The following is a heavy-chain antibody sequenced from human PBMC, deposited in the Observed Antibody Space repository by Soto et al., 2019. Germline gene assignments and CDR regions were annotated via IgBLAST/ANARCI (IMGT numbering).Heavy chain of an antibody. J-gene: IGHJ4*02. Sequence: GSLRLSCVASGFSFSSYWMHWVRQAPGKGLVWVSRLNTDGSSTIYADSVKGRFTISRDNAKNTLYLQINSLRAEDTAVYYCAREALGALGYWGQGTPVAVSS. V-gene: IGHV3-74*01. CDR3: AREALGALGY. CDR1: GFSFSSYW. CDR2: LNTDGSST. D-gene: IGHD1-26*01.